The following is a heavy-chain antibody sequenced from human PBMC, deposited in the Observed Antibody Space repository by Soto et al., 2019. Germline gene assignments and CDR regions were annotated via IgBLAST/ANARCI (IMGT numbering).Heavy chain of an antibody. CDR1: GFNFDDHA. CDR2: ISWNSVNI. D-gene: IGHD6-25*01. V-gene: IGHV3-9*01. Sequence: EVQLVESGGGSAQPGRSLRLSCAASGFNFDDHAMHWVRQAPGKGLEWVSGISWNSVNIGYGDSVKGRFAISRDNAKNSLYLQMNNLRPDDTAMYYCVMSSGSDPRGGWFDPWGQGALVSVSS. CDR3: VMSSGSDPRGGWFDP. J-gene: IGHJ5*02.